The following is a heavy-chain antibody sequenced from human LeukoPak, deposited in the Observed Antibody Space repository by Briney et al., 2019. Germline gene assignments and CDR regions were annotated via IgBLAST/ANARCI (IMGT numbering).Heavy chain of an antibody. CDR2: IYYSGST. CDR3: ARHPEYSSYDWFDP. D-gene: IGHD6-6*01. CDR1: GGSISSSSYY. V-gene: IGHV4-39*01. J-gene: IGHJ5*02. Sequence: SETPSLTCTVSGGSISSSSYYWGWIRQPPGKGLEWIGSIYYSGSTYYNPSLKSRVTISVDTSKNQFSLKLSSVTAADTAVYYCARHPEYSSYDWFDPWGQGALVTVSS.